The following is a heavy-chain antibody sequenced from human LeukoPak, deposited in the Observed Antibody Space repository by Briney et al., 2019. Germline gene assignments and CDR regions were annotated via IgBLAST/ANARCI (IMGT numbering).Heavy chain of an antibody. V-gene: IGHV5-51*01. CDR2: IYPGDSDT. CDR3: ARLFTLVGRHGLDV. D-gene: IGHD1-26*01. CDR1: GYSFTDHW. J-gene: IGHJ6*02. Sequence: GESLKISCKSFGYSFTDHWVAWVRQMPGKGPEWMGIIYPGDSDTRYSPSFQGQVTISADRSAATAFLHVNSLKASDTAIYYCARLFTLVGRHGLDVWGQGTTVTVSS.